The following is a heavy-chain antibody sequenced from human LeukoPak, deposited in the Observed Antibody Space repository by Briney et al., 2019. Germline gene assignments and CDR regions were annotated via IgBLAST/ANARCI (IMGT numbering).Heavy chain of an antibody. Sequence: ETLSLTCTASGGSISSYYWSWVRQAPGKGLEWVSAISGSGGSTYYADSVKGRFTISRDNSKNTLYLQMNSLRAEDTAVYYCAKRDASNWGQGTLVTVSS. CDR2: ISGSGGST. V-gene: IGHV3-23*01. CDR1: GGSISSYY. CDR3: AKRDASN. J-gene: IGHJ4*02.